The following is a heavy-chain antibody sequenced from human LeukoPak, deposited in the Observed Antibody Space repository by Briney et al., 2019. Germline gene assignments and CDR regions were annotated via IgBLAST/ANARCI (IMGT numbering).Heavy chain of an antibody. CDR3: ARSPYWATMVQYMDV. J-gene: IGHJ6*03. Sequence: PGGSLRLSCAASGFTFSSYSMNWVRQAPGKGLEWVSSISSSSSYIYYADSVKGRFTISRDNAKNSLYLQMNSLRAEDTAVYYCARSPYWATMVQYMDVWGKGTTVTIS. D-gene: IGHD3-10*01. V-gene: IGHV3-21*01. CDR1: GFTFSSYS. CDR2: ISSSSSYI.